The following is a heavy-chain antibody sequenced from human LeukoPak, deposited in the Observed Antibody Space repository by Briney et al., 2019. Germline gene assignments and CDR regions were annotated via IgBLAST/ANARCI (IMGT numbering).Heavy chain of an antibody. CDR1: GYTFTSYA. V-gene: IGHV1-3*01. Sequence: GASVKVPCKASGYTFTSYAMHWVRQAPGQRLEWMGWINAGNGNTKYSQKFQGRVTITRDTSASTAYMELSSLRSEDTAVYYCAAGRWLQLLATIWGQGTLVTVSS. D-gene: IGHD5-24*01. J-gene: IGHJ4*02. CDR2: INAGNGNT. CDR3: AAGRWLQLLATI.